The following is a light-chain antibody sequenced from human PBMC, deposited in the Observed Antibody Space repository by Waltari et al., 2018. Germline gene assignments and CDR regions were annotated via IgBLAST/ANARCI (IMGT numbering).Light chain of an antibody. CDR1: QTINKY. CDR2: VIS. V-gene: IGKV1-39*01. CDR3: QQSDSLPLT. Sequence: DIQMTQSPSSLSASVGDRDTITCRASQTINKYLNWYQKQPGRAPKVLISVISYLHTGVPSRFSGSGSGTDFTLTISSLQPEDFATYYCQQSDSLPLTFGGGTKVEIK. J-gene: IGKJ4*01.